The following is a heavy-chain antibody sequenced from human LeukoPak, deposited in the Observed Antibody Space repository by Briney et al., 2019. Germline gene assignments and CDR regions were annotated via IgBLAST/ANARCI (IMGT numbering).Heavy chain of an antibody. CDR1: GFTFSSYW. CDR3: ARDGPLDSGSYFHAFDI. Sequence: GSLRLSCAASGFTFSSYWMHWVRQAPGKGLVWVSRINRDGSSTSYADSVKGRFTISRDNAKNTLYLQMNSLRAEDTAVYYCARDGPLDSGSYFHAFDIWGQGTMVTVSS. J-gene: IGHJ3*02. D-gene: IGHD1-26*01. CDR2: INRDGSST. V-gene: IGHV3-74*01.